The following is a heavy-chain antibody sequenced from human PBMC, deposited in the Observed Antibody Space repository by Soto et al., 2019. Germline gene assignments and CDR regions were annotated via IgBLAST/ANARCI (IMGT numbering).Heavy chain of an antibody. V-gene: IGHV4-31*03. CDR1: SGSISSGGYH. CDR2: IHYTGST. D-gene: IGHD6-6*01. Sequence: SETLSLTCTVSSGSISSGGYHWSWIRQHPGKGLELIGYIHYTGSTYYNPSLKSRLTISVDTSKNQFSLRLSSVTAADTAVYSCARDSAIAARDFDIWGRGTMVTVSS. J-gene: IGHJ3*02. CDR3: ARDSAIAARDFDI.